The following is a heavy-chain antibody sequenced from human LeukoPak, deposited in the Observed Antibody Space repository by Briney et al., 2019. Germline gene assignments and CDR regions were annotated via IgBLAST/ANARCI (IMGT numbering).Heavy chain of an antibody. V-gene: IGHV3-48*01. Sequence: GGSLRLSCVGSGFTFSNFAMNWVRQAPGKGLEWLSYISSRSTTHYADSVGGRFTISRDDAKNSLFLQMNSLRAEDTAVYYCARDPHSGPYSEYFDSWGQGTLVTVSS. J-gene: IGHJ4*02. CDR3: ARDPHSGPYSEYFDS. D-gene: IGHD1-26*01. CDR2: ISSRSTT. CDR1: GFTFSNFA.